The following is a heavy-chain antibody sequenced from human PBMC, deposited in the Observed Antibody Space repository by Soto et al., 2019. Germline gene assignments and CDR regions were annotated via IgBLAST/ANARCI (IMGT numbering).Heavy chain of an antibody. CDR1: GGSISSSNW. CDR3: ARGDSSSWYGYYYYGMDV. Sequence: LSLTCAVSGGSISSSNWWSWVRQPPGKGLEWIGEIYHSGSTNYNPSPKSRVTISVDKSKNQFSLKLSSVTAADTAVYYCARGDSSSWYGYYYYGMDVWGQGTTVTVSS. J-gene: IGHJ6*01. V-gene: IGHV4-4*02. CDR2: IYHSGST. D-gene: IGHD6-13*01.